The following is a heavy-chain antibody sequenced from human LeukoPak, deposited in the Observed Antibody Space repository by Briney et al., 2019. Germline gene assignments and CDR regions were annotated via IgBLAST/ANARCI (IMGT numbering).Heavy chain of an antibody. Sequence: SQTLSLTCTVSGGSISSGSYYWSWIRQPAGKGLEWIGRIYTSGSTNYNPSLKSRVTISVDTSKNQFSLKLSSVTAADTAVYYCARSYRQQLVLFDYWGQGTLVTVSS. CDR3: ARSYRQQLVLFDY. CDR1: GGSISSGSYY. J-gene: IGHJ4*02. D-gene: IGHD6-13*01. CDR2: IYTSGST. V-gene: IGHV4-61*02.